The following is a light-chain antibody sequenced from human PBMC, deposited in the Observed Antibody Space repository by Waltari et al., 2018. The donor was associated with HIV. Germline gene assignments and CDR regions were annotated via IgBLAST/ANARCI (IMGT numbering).Light chain of an antibody. Sequence: QSALTQPPSASGSPGQSVTISCFGTRTDIGNYNYVSWYQQHPGKVPKLIIYEVNKRPAGVPDRFSGSKSGNTASLTVSGLQADDDADYYCSSYSGINDVGVFGGGTKLTVL. CDR2: EVN. V-gene: IGLV2-8*01. CDR1: RTDIGNYNY. J-gene: IGLJ3*02. CDR3: SSYSGINDVGV.